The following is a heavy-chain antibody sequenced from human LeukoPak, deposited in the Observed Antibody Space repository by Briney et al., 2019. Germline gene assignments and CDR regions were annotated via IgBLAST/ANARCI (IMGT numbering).Heavy chain of an antibody. J-gene: IGHJ4*02. Sequence: PSETLSLTCTVSGGSISSSSYYWGWIRQPPGKGLEWIGYIYYSGSTNYNPSLKSRVTISVDTSKNQFSLKLSSVTAADTAVYYCARAGGDGYTFYFDYWGQGTLVTVSS. V-gene: IGHV4-61*05. D-gene: IGHD5-24*01. CDR1: GGSISSSSYY. CDR2: IYYSGST. CDR3: ARAGGDGYTFYFDY.